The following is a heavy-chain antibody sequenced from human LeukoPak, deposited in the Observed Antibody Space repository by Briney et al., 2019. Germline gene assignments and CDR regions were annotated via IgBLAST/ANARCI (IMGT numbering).Heavy chain of an antibody. J-gene: IGHJ4*02. CDR1: GFTFSSYG. CDR2: ISYDGSNK. V-gene: IGHV3-30*18. CDR3: AKAVEQWLVRRTRPDY. D-gene: IGHD6-19*01. Sequence: GGSLRLSCAASGFTFSSYGMHWVRQAPGKGLEWVAVISYDGSNKYYADSVKGRLTITKANSKTTLYLQMTSLRPEDTAVYYCAKAVEQWLVRRTRPDYWGQGTLVTVSS.